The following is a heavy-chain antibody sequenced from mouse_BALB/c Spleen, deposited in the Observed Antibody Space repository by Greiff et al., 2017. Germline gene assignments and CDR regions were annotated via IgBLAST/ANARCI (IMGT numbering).Heavy chain of an antibody. Sequence: EVQVVESGGGLVKPGGSLKLSCAASGFTFSSYAMSWVRQTPEKRLEWVASISSGGSTYYPDSVKGRFTISRDNARNILYLQMSSLRSEDTAMYYCARGPTTAYYAMDYWGQGTSVTVSS. CDR3: ARGPTTAYYAMDY. V-gene: IGHV5-6-5*01. J-gene: IGHJ4*01. D-gene: IGHD1-2*01. CDR2: ISSGGST. CDR1: GFTFSSYA.